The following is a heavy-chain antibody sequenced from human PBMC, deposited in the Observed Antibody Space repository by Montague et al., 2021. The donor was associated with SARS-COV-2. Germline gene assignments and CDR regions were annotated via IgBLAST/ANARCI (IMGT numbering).Heavy chain of an antibody. CDR1: GGSISSTSFF. V-gene: IGHV4-39*01. CDR3: ARATSGWFIY. D-gene: IGHD6-19*01. J-gene: IGHJ4*02. Sequence: SETLSLACSVSGGSISSTSFFWAWIRQPPGKGLEWVGSMYSSGTTYYNPSLKSRVTISGDTSRNPLSVRLSSVTAADTAVYYCARATSGWFIYWGQGTLVTVSS. CDR2: MYSSGTT.